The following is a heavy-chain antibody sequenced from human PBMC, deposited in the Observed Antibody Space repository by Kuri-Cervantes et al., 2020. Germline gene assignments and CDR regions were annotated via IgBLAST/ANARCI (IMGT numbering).Heavy chain of an antibody. J-gene: IGHJ4*02. CDR1: GFTFGDYA. V-gene: IGHV3-23*01. CDR3: AKSPLGIVEKQWNRKCYFDY. Sequence: GESLKISCTASGFTFGDYAMSWFRQAPGKGLEWVSAISGSGGSTYYADSVKGRFTISRDNSKNTLYLQMNSLRAEDTAVYYCAKSPLGIVEKQWNRKCYFDYWGQGTLVTVSS. D-gene: IGHD3-22*01. CDR2: ISGSGGST.